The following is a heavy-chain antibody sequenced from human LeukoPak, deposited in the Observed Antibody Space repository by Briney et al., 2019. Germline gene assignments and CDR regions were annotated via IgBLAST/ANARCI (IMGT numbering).Heavy chain of an antibody. D-gene: IGHD5-18*01. CDR1: GDSVSSNSAA. Sequence: SQTLSLTCAISGDSVSSNSAAWNWIRQSPSRGLEWLGRTYYRSKWYNDYAVSVKSRITINPDTSKNQFSLQLNSVTPEDTAVYYCARTWEGLVDTAMDQWEVDAFDIWGQGTMVTVSS. V-gene: IGHV6-1*01. CDR3: ARTWEGLVDTAMDQWEVDAFDI. J-gene: IGHJ3*02. CDR2: TYYRSKWYN.